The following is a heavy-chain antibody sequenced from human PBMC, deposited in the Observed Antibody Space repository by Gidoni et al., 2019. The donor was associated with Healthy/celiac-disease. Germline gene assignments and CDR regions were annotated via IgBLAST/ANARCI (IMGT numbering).Heavy chain of an antibody. CDR3: AREPYYYDSSGSDAFDI. CDR1: GFTVSSNY. CDR2: IYSGGST. V-gene: IGHV3-66*02. Sequence: CAASGFTVSSNYMSWVRQAPGKGLEWVSVIYSGGSTYYADSVKGRFTISRDNSKNTLYLQMNSLRAEDTAVYYCAREPYYYDSSGSDAFDIWGQGTMVTVSS. D-gene: IGHD3-22*01. J-gene: IGHJ3*02.